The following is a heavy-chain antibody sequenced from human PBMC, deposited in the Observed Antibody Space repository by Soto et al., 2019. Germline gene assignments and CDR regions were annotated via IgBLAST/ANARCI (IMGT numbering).Heavy chain of an antibody. CDR1: GFTFSSYS. Sequence: PGGSLRLSCAASGFTFSSYSMNWVRQAPGKGLEWVSYISSSSSTIYYADSVKGRFTISRDNAKNSLYLQMNSLRDEDTAVYYCARVRGGIVVVINDAFDIWGQGTMVTVSS. V-gene: IGHV3-48*02. CDR3: ARVRGGIVVVINDAFDI. CDR2: ISSSSSTI. D-gene: IGHD3-22*01. J-gene: IGHJ3*02.